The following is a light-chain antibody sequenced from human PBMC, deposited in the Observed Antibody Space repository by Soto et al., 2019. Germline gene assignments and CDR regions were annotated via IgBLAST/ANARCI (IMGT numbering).Light chain of an antibody. V-gene: IGLV2-14*01. J-gene: IGLJ2*01. Sequence: QSVLTQPAPVSGSPGQSITISCTGTSSDVGGYNYVSWYQQHPGKAPKFMIYEVSNRPSGVSNRFSGSKSGNTASLTISGLQAEDEADYYCSSYTSSSTLVFGGGTKLTVL. CDR3: SSYTSSSTLV. CDR1: SSDVGGYNY. CDR2: EVS.